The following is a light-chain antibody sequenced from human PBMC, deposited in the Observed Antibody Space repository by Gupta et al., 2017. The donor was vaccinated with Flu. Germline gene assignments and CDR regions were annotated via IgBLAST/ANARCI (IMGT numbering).Light chain of an antibody. CDR3: MQALQTPWT. CDR2: LGS. V-gene: IGKV2-28*01. CDR1: QSLLHSNGYNY. J-gene: IGKJ1*01. Sequence: DIVMTQSLLSLPVTPGEPDSISCRSSQSLLHSNGYNYLDWYLQKPGQSPQLLIYLGSNRASGVPDRFSGSGSGTDFTLKISRVEAEDVGVYYCMQALQTPWTFGQGTKVEIK.